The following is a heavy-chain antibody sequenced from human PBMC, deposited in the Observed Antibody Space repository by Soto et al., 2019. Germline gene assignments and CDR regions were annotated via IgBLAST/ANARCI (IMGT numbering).Heavy chain of an antibody. CDR2: IYYTGSTS. J-gene: IGHJ6*03. CDR3: ARIVRGFVIAYYYMDV. D-gene: IGHD2-21*01. Sequence: QVQLQESGPGLVRPSETLSLTGTVSGGSISTSNYYWGWIRQPPGKGLEWIGSIYYTGSTSYYNPALKSRVTISVDTSTNQFSLKLSSVTVADTAVYYCARIVRGFVIAYYYMDVWGNGTTVTVSS. V-gene: IGHV4-39*01. CDR1: GGSISTSNYY.